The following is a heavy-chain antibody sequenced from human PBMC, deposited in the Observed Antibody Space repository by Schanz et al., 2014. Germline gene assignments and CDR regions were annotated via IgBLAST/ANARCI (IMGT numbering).Heavy chain of an antibody. CDR2: ITYNGGTI. D-gene: IGHD1-1*01. J-gene: IGHJ4*02. CDR3: ARDRRNADLDY. CDR1: GITFSSHS. Sequence: EVHLVESGGGLVQPGGSPRLSCAASGITFSSHSFNWVRQAPGKGLEWISYITYNGGTIYYADSVKGRFTISRDNAKNSLYLEMNSLRAEDTALYYCARDRRNADLDYWGQGTLVTVSS. V-gene: IGHV3-48*01.